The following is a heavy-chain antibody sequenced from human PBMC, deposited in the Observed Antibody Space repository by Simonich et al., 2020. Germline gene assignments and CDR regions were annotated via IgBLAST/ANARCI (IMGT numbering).Heavy chain of an antibody. CDR3: AREGAGNDAFDI. V-gene: IGHV3-30*07. D-gene: IGHD1-26*01. Sequence: QVQLVESGGGVVQPGRSLRLSCAASGFTFSSYAMHWVRQAPGKGLGWVAVLSYDGSNKYYADSVKGRFTISRDNSKNTLYLQMNSLRAEDTAVYYCAREGAGNDAFDIWGQGTMVTVSS. CDR2: LSYDGSNK. J-gene: IGHJ3*02. CDR1: GFTFSSYA.